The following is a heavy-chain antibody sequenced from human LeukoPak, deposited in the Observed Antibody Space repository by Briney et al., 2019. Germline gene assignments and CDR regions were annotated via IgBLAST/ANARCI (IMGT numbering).Heavy chain of an antibody. CDR1: GFTFSDYR. Sequence: PGGSLRLSCAASGFTFSDYRMNWVRQAPGKGLEWISYISNDLTTIHYAASVKGRFTISQDNARNSLYLQMDSLRTEDTAVYFCARARGGRTYSETGGYPVFDNWGQGTLVTVSS. CDR3: ARARGGRTYSETGGYPVFDN. CDR2: ISNDLTTI. D-gene: IGHD2-8*02. J-gene: IGHJ4*02. V-gene: IGHV3-48*04.